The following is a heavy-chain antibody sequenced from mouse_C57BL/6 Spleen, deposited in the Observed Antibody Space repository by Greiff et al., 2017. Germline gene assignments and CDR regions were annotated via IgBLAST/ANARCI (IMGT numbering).Heavy chain of an antibody. J-gene: IGHJ3*01. V-gene: IGHV1-64*01. CDR2: IHPNSGST. CDR3: ARRQAWFAY. CDR1: GYTFTSYW. Sequence: QVQLQQPGAELVKPGASVKLSCKASGYTFTSYWMHWVKQRPGQGLEWIGMIHPNSGSTNYNEKFKSKATLTVDKSSSPAYMQLSSLTSEDSAVYYCARRQAWFAYWGQGTLVTVSA.